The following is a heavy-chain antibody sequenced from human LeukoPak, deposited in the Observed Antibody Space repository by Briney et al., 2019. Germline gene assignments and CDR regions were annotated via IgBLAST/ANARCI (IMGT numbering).Heavy chain of an antibody. D-gene: IGHD3-22*01. CDR3: ARGAYSSGYYWVYYYYYGMDV. CDR2: IGTAGDT. CDR1: GFTFSSYD. J-gene: IGHJ6*02. Sequence: GGSLRLSCAASGFTFSSYDMHWVRQATGKGLEWVSAIGTAGDTYYPGSVKGRFTISRENAKNSLYLQMNSLRAGDTAVYYCARGAYSSGYYWVYYYYYGMDVWGQGTTVTVSS. V-gene: IGHV3-13*04.